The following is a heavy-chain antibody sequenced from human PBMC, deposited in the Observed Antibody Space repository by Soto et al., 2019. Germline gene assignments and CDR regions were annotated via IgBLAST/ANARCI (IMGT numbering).Heavy chain of an antibody. D-gene: IGHD5-18*01. J-gene: IGHJ5*02. CDR1: GFTFSSYA. Sequence: QVQLVESGGGVVQPGRSLRLSCAASGFTFSSYAMHWVRQAPGKGLEWVAVISYDGSNKYYADSVKGRFTVSRDNSKNTLYLQMNSRRAEDKAVSYCARDVDTAMVTWGQGTLVTVSS. V-gene: IGHV3-30-3*01. CDR3: ARDVDTAMVT. CDR2: ISYDGSNK.